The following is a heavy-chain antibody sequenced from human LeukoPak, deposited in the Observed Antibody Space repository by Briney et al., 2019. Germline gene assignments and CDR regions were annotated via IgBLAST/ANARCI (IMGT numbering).Heavy chain of an antibody. CDR3: ARPTLPSGWDVGY. D-gene: IGHD6-19*01. J-gene: IGHJ4*02. V-gene: IGHV3-23*01. CDR1: GFTFSSYA. CDR2: ISGSGGST. Sequence: GGSLRLSCAASGFTFSSYAMSWVRQAPGKGLEWVSAISGSGGSTYYADSVKGRFTISRDNAKNSLYLQMNSLRDEDTAVYYCARPTLPSGWDVGYWGQGTLVTVSS.